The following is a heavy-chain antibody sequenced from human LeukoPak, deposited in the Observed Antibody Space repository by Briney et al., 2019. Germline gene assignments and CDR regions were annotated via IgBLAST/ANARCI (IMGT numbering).Heavy chain of an antibody. J-gene: IGHJ4*02. CDR1: GFTFSSCA. Sequence: GRSLRLSCAASGFTFSSCAMHWVRQAPGKGLEWVAVISYDGSNKYYADSVKGRFTISRDNSKNTLYLQMNSLRAEDTAVYYCARERGSMIVDYWGQGTLVTVSS. CDR2: ISYDGSNK. CDR3: ARERGSMIVDY. D-gene: IGHD3-22*01. V-gene: IGHV3-30-3*01.